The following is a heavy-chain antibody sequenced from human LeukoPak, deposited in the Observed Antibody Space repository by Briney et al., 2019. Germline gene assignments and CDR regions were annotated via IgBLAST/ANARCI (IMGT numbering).Heavy chain of an antibody. CDR1: GFTFSSYS. D-gene: IGHD7-27*01. CDR2: IGSSSSYI. J-gene: IGHJ4*02. CDR3: ARTKGWGTDFDY. Sequence: GGSLRLSCAASGFTFSSYSMNWVRQAPGKGLEWVSSIGSSSSYIYYADSVKGRFTISRDNAKNSLYLQMNSLRAEDTAVYYCARTKGWGTDFDYWGQGTLVTVSS. V-gene: IGHV3-21*01.